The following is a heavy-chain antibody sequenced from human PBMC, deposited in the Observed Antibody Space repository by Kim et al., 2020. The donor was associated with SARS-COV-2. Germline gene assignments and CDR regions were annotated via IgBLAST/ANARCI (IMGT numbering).Heavy chain of an antibody. Sequence: SYIYYADSVKGRFTISRDNAKNSLYLQMNSLRAEDTAVYYCARDGDGYPDWGQGTLVTVSS. CDR3: ARDGDGYPD. D-gene: IGHD5-12*01. CDR2: SYI. J-gene: IGHJ4*02. V-gene: IGHV3-21*01.